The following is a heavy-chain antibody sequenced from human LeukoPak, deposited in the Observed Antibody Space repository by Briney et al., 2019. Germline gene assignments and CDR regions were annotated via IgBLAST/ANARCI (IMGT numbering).Heavy chain of an antibody. CDR3: ARDPVSSSGWWEFDY. CDR2: INPNSGGT. D-gene: IGHD6-19*01. Sequence: ASVKVSCKASGYTFTGYYMHWVRQAPGQGLEWMGWINPNSGGTNYAQKFQGRVTMTRATSISTAYMELSRLRSDDTAVYYCARDPVSSSGWWEFDYWGQGTLVTVSS. V-gene: IGHV1-2*02. J-gene: IGHJ4*02. CDR1: GYTFTGYY.